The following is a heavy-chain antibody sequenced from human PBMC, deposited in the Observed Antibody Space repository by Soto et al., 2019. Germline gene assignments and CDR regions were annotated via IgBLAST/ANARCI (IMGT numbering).Heavy chain of an antibody. CDR3: AKDPDIVVVPAAMAYFDY. CDR2: FSGNSNYI. D-gene: IGHD2-2*01. V-gene: IGHV3-21*04. CDR1: RFIFHHYT. Sequence: PGGAPRISLSAPRFIFHHYTMKWVPPSPGKGVEWVAAFSGNSNYIYYSDSVKGRFTISRDNAKNTLYLQMNSLRAEDTAVYYCAKDPDIVVVPAAMAYFDYWGQGALVTVSS. J-gene: IGHJ4*02.